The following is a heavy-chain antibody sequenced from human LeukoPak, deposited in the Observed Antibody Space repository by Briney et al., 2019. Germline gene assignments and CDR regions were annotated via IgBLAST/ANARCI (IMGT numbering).Heavy chain of an antibody. V-gene: IGHV3-23*01. D-gene: IGHD3-3*01. CDR2: ISGSGGST. J-gene: IGHJ4*02. Sequence: GGSLRLSCAASGFTFSSYAMSWVRQAPGKGLEWVSAISGSGGSTYYADSVKGRFTISRDNSKNTLCLQMNSLRAEDTAVYYCAYPLNYDFWSGYLDYWGQGTLVTVSS. CDR3: AYPLNYDFWSGYLDY. CDR1: GFTFSSYA.